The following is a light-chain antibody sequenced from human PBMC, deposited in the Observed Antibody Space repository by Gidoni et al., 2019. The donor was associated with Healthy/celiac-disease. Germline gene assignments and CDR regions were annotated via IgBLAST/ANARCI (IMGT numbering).Light chain of an antibody. CDR3: EQYNSYPWT. Sequence: SQSISSWLAWYQQKPGKAPKLLIYKASSLESGVPSRFSGSGSGTEFTLTISSLQPDDFATYYCEQYNSYPWTFGQGTKVEIK. CDR1: QSISSW. V-gene: IGKV1-5*03. J-gene: IGKJ1*01. CDR2: KAS.